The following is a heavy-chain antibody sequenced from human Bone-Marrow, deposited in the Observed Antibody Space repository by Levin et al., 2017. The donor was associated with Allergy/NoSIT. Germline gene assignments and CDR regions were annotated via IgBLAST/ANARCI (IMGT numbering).Heavy chain of an antibody. CDR1: GYSFPFYY. V-gene: IGHV1-2*06. Sequence: PGESLKISCKTSGYSFPFYYIHWVRQAPRQGLEWMGRINPTTGDSHSAQQFQGRVTLTSDTSITTAYLELSSLTSDDTAVYYCARAPEYQLPDYWGQGTLVTVSS. J-gene: IGHJ4*02. D-gene: IGHD2-2*01. CDR3: ARAPEYQLPDY. CDR2: INPTTGDS.